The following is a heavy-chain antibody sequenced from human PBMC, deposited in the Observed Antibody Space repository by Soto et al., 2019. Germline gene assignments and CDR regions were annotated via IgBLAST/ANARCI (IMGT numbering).Heavy chain of an antibody. CDR1: VASISGFY. V-gene: IGHV4-4*07. CDR3: VRDRTKTLRDWFDP. CDR2: IYATGTT. J-gene: IGHJ5*02. D-gene: IGHD1-1*01. Sequence: TETLSLTCTVSVASISGFYWSWIRNSAGKGLEWIGRIYATGTTDYNPSLKSRVMMSVDTSKKQFSLKLRSVTAADTAVYYCVRDRTKTLRDWFDPWGQGISVTVSS.